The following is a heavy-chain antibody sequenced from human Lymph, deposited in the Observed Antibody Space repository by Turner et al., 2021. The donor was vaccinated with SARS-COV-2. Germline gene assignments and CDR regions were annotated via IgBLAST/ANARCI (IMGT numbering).Heavy chain of an antibody. CDR3: ARGRYSGGGMDV. D-gene: IGHD1-26*01. Sequence: QVQLVQSGAEVKKPGASVKVSCKAPGYTFTSYDINWVRQATGQGLEWMGWMNPNSGKTGYAQKFQGRVPMTRNTSISTAYMELSSLRSEDTAVYYCARGRYSGGGMDVWGQGTTVTVSS. J-gene: IGHJ6*02. CDR2: MNPNSGKT. CDR1: GYTFTSYD. V-gene: IGHV1-8*02.